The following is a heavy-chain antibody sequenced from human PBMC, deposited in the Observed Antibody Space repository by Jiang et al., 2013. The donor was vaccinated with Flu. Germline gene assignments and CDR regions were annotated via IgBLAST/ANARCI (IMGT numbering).Heavy chain of an antibody. CDR3: ARGGIAAAGTVFDY. J-gene: IGHJ4*02. Sequence: KFQGRVTITADESTSTAYMELSSLRSEDTAVYYCARGGIAAAGTVFDYWGRGTLVTVSS. V-gene: IGHV1-69*01. D-gene: IGHD6-13*01.